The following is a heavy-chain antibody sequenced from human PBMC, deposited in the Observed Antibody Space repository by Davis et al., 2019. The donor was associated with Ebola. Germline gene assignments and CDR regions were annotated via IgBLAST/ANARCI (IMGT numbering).Heavy chain of an antibody. Sequence: GESLKISCAASGFTFSSYAMHWVRQAPGKGLEWVSVIYSGGSTYYADSVKGRFTISRDNSKNTLYLQMNSLRAEDTAVYYCATSVDTAMVPSPFDYWGQGTLVTVSS. CDR3: ATSVDTAMVPSPFDY. V-gene: IGHV3-53*01. CDR1: GFTFSSYA. CDR2: IYSGGST. J-gene: IGHJ4*02. D-gene: IGHD5-18*01.